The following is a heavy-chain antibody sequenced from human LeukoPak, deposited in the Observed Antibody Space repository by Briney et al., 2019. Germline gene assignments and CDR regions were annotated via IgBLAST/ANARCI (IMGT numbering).Heavy chain of an antibody. J-gene: IGHJ4*02. CDR3: ARQPSSWFTSFDS. D-gene: IGHD6-13*01. V-gene: IGHV4-59*01. CDR2: IYYSGST. CDR1: GGSLSSYF. Sequence: KASETLSLTCTVSGGSLSSYFWSWIRQPPGKGLEWIAYIYYSGSTNYNPSLKSRVTISVDTSKNQFSLKLSSVTAADTAVHYCARQPSSWFTSFDSWGQGTLVTVSS.